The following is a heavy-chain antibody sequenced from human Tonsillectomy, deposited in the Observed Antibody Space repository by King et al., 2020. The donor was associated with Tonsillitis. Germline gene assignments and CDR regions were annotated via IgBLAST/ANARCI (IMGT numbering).Heavy chain of an antibody. Sequence: QLVQSGAEVKKPGASVKVSCKVSGYSFSEVSMHWVRQAPGKGLEWMGGFHPRDGETVFAQKFQGRVTVTEDTSTDTASMELSSLRSEDTAVYYCATVGLGESSRVIFRWGQGPLVTVSS. CDR2: FHPRDGET. J-gene: IGHJ1*01. CDR1: GYSFSEVS. CDR3: ATVGLGESSRVIFR. D-gene: IGHD3-10*01. V-gene: IGHV1-24*01.